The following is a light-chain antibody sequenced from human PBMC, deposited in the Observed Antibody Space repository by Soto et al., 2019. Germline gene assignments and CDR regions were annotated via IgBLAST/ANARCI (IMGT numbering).Light chain of an antibody. Sequence: DIQMTQSPSALSASVGDRVTITCLASQSISSWLAWYQQKTGKAPKILIYDASSLESGVPSRFSGSGSGTEFTLTISSMQPDDFATYYCQQYNSYSGWTFGQGTKV. J-gene: IGKJ1*01. CDR2: DAS. V-gene: IGKV1-5*01. CDR3: QQYNSYSGWT. CDR1: QSISSW.